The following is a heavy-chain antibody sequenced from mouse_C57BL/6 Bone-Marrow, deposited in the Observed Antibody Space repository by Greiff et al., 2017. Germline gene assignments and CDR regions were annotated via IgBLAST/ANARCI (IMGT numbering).Heavy chain of an antibody. CDR3: TRRDDGYDGAWIAY. D-gene: IGHD2-2*01. CDR2: IDPETGGT. V-gene: IGHV1-15*01. Sequence: QVQLKESGAELVRPGASVTLSCKASGYTFTDYEMHWVKQTPVHGLEWIGAIDPETGGTAYNQKFKGKAILTVDKSSSTAYMGLRSLTSEDSAVYYCTRRDDGYDGAWIAYWGQGTLVTVSA. J-gene: IGHJ3*01. CDR1: GYTFTDYE.